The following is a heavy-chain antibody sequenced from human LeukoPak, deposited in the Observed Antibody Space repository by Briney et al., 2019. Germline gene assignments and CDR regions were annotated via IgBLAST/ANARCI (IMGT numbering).Heavy chain of an antibody. D-gene: IGHD6-13*01. V-gene: IGHV4-59*08. Sequence: SETLSLTCTVSGVFISSYSWSWIRQPPGKGLEWIGYIYYSGSTNYNPSLKSRVTISVDTSKNQFSLKLSSVTAADTAVYYCARLGKIAAAGQHYFDYWGRGTLVTVSS. CDR1: GVFISSYS. CDR2: IYYSGST. CDR3: ARLGKIAAAGQHYFDY. J-gene: IGHJ4*02.